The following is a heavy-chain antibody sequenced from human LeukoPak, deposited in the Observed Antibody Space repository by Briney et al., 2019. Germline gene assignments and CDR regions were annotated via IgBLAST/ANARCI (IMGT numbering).Heavy chain of an antibody. CDR2: IYHSGST. CDR1: GGSISSGGYS. D-gene: IGHD3-3*01. Sequence: PSGTLSLTCAVSGGSISSGGYSWSWIRQPPGKGLEWIGYIYHSGSTYYNPSLKSRVTISVDRSKNQFSLKLSSVTAADTAVYYCATPYDFWSGSDYWGQGTLVTVSS. V-gene: IGHV4-30-2*01. J-gene: IGHJ4*02. CDR3: ATPYDFWSGSDY.